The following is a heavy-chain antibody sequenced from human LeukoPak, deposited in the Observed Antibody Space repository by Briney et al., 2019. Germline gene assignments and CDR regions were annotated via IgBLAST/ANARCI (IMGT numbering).Heavy chain of an antibody. Sequence: PSETLSLTCTVSGGSISSHYWSWIRQPPGKGLEWIGYIYYSGSTNYNPSLKSRVTISVDTSKNQFSLKLSSVTAADTAVYYCARAGGYYYFLDYWGQGTLVTVSS. CDR2: IYYSGST. CDR3: ARAGGYYYFLDY. D-gene: IGHD3-22*01. CDR1: GGSISSHY. J-gene: IGHJ4*02. V-gene: IGHV4-59*11.